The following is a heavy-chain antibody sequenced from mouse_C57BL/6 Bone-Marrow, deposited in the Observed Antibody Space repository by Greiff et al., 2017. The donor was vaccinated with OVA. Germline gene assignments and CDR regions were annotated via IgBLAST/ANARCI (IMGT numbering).Heavy chain of an antibody. D-gene: IGHD1-1*02. CDR3: ARPLSPYWYFDV. J-gene: IGHJ1*03. V-gene: IGHV5-12*01. Sequence: EVQLVESGGGLVQPGGSLKLSCAASGFTFSDYYMYWVRQTPEKRLEWVAYISNGGGSTYYPDTVKGRFTISRDNAKITLYLQMSRLKSEDTAMYYCARPLSPYWYFDVWGTGTTVTVSS. CDR2: ISNGGGST. CDR1: GFTFSDYY.